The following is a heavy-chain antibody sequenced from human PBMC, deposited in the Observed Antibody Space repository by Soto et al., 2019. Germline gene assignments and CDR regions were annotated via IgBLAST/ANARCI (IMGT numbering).Heavy chain of an antibody. CDR2: IIPIFGTA. Sequence: SVKVSCKASGGTFSSYAISWVRQAPGQGLEWMGGIIPIFGTANYAQKFQGRVTITADESTSTAYMELSSLRSEDTAVYYCAVVVVAATTRGYYYYGMDVWGQGTTVTV. CDR3: AVVVVAATTRGYYYYGMDV. V-gene: IGHV1-69*13. D-gene: IGHD2-15*01. CDR1: GGTFSSYA. J-gene: IGHJ6*02.